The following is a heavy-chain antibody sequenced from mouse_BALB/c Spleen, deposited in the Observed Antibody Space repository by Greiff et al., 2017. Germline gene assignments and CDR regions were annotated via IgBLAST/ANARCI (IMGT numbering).Heavy chain of an antibody. Sequence: EVKLQESGGGLVQPGGSRKLSCAASGFTFSSFGMHWVRQAPEKGLEWVAYISSGSSTIYYADTVKGRFTISRDNPKNTLFLQMTSLRSEDTAMYYCAREGATVVATRYFDVWGAGTTVTVSS. D-gene: IGHD1-1*01. J-gene: IGHJ1*01. CDR1: GFTFSSFG. CDR3: AREGATVVATRYFDV. V-gene: IGHV5-17*02. CDR2: ISSGSSTI.